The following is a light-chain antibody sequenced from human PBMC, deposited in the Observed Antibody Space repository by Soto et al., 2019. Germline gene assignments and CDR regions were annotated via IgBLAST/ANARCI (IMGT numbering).Light chain of an antibody. V-gene: IGKV3-15*01. Sequence: ETVMTQSPATLSVSPGERATLSCRASQSVTTNVAWYQKKPGQAPRLLIYNAWTRATGIPARFSGSGSGTEFTLTISSLQSEDFAVYYCQQYNNGPPYTFGQGTKV. CDR3: QQYNNGPPYT. J-gene: IGKJ2*01. CDR2: NAW. CDR1: QSVTTN.